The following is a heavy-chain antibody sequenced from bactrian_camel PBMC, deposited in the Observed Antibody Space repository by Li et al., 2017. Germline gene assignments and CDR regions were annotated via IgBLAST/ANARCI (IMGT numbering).Heavy chain of an antibody. CDR3: GRVLPRPGGRWWVAVPNGLVT. CDR2: INSAGGST. D-gene: IGHD3*01. J-gene: IGHJ6*01. Sequence: QLVESGGGLVQPGGSLRLSCAASGFTFSSYWMYWVRQAPGKGLEWGSTINSAGGSTYYADSVKGRFTISQDNAKNKVYLQMIGLKPEDTAVYYCGRVLPRPGGRWWVAVPNGLVTGVRGPRSPSP. V-gene: IGHV3S25*01. CDR1: GFTFSSYW.